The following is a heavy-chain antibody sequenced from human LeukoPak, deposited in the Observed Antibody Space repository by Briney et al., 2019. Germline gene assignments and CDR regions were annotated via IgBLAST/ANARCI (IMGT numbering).Heavy chain of an antibody. Sequence: PSETLSLTCAVSGGSIFSSNWWSWVRQPPGKGLEWIGQIFHSGSTSYSPSLKSRVTISVDTSKSQFSLKLTSVTAADTAVYYCAREGDILTGYCHFDYWGQGTLVTVSS. J-gene: IGHJ4*02. CDR1: GGSIFSSNW. V-gene: IGHV4-4*02. D-gene: IGHD3-9*01. CDR2: IFHSGST. CDR3: AREGDILTGYCHFDY.